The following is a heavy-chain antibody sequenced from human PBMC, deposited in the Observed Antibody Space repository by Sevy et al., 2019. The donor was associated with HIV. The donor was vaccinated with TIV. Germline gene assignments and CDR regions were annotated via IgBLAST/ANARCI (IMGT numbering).Heavy chain of an antibody. CDR1: GYTFTGYH. J-gene: IGHJ6*02. Sequence: ASVKVSCKASGYTFTGYHINWVRQATGQGLEWMGWMNPDSGRRAYAPKFQGRVTMTTNTSIDTAYMELRRLRSEDSAVYYCARADLDSSTFFYYYGMDVWGQGTTVTVSS. D-gene: IGHD6-13*01. CDR2: MNPDSGRR. CDR3: ARADLDSSTFFYYYGMDV. V-gene: IGHV1-8*02.